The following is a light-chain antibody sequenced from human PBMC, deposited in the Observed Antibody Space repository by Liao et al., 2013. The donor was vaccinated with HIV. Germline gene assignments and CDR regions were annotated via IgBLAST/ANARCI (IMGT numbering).Light chain of an antibody. J-gene: IGLJ3*02. Sequence: SYVLTQPPSVSVAPGETARITCGGDNIGSKSVHWYQQKPGQAPVLVIYYDNDRPSGIPERLSGSNSGNTATLTISGTQAMDEADYYCQAWDSSTVVFGGGTKLTVL. CDR2: YDN. V-gene: IGLV3-21*01. CDR3: QAWDSSTVV. CDR1: NIGSKS.